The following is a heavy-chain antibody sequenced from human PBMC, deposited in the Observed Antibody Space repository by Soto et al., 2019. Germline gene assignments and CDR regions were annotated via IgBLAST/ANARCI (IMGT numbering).Heavy chain of an antibody. J-gene: IGHJ5*02. CDR1: VGSFSGYY. D-gene: IGHD6-13*01. CDR3: ARALPPRYSSSWYNWSYT. Sequence: PSETLSLTCAVYVGSFSGYYWSFIRQPPGKGLEWIGEINHSGSTNYNPSLKIRVTISVDTSKNQFSLKLSSVTAADTAVYYCARALPPRYSSSWYNWSYTWGQGPQATVSS. V-gene: IGHV4-34*01. CDR2: INHSGST.